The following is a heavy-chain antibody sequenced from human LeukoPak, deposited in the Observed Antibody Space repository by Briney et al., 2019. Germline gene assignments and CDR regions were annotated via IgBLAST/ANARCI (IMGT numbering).Heavy chain of an antibody. V-gene: IGHV5-51*01. CDR3: ARGWVGGSGSYDAFDI. D-gene: IGHD3-10*01. CDR1: GYSFTSYW. J-gene: IGHJ3*02. Sequence: GESLKISCKGSGYSFTSYWIGWVRQMPGKGLEWMGIIYPGDSDTRYSPSFQGQVTISDDKSISTAYVQWSSLKASDTAMYYCARGWVGGSGSYDAFDIWGQGTMVTVSS. CDR2: IYPGDSDT.